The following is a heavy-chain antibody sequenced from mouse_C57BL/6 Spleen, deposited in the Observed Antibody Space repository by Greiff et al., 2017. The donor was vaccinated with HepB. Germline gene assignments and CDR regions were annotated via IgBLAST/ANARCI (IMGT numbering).Heavy chain of an antibody. CDR1: GYTFTSYW. V-gene: IGHV1-50*01. Sequence: QVQLQQPGAELVKPGASVKLSCKASGYTFTSYWMQWVKQRPGQGLEWIGEIDPSDSYTNYNQKFKGKATLTVDTSSSTAYMQLSSLTSEDSAVYYCARGNDVDYWGQGTTLTVSS. J-gene: IGHJ2*01. CDR2: IDPSDSYT. CDR3: ARGNDVDY.